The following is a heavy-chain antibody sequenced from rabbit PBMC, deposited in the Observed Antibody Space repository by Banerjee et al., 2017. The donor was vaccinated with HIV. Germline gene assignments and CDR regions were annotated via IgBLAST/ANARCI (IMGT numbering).Heavy chain of an antibody. Sequence: QLEESGGGLVKPGGCLELFCKASGFTLSSSYWICWVRQAPGKGLEWIACIYTGSSGSTWCASWAKGRFTISKTSSTTVTLQMTSLTAADTATYFCARDDYTHDYGVAAFNLWGQGTLVTVS. CDR1: GFTLSSSYW. CDR3: ARDDYTHDYGVAAFNL. CDR2: IYTGSSGST. J-gene: IGHJ4*01. V-gene: IGHV1S45*01. D-gene: IGHD6-1*01.